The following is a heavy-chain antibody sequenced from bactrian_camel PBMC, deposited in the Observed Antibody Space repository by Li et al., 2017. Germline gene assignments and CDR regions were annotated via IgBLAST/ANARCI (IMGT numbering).Heavy chain of an antibody. CDR3: VAGFWLTWELIAGTANAEY. D-gene: IGHD6*01. J-gene: IGHJ4*01. V-gene: IGHV3S53*01. Sequence: HVQLVESGGGSVQAGGSLRLSCTSSTYGWNSYCMGWFRQAPGKERGGVAAIDSDGSASYAVSVKGRFTISQDNAKNTLYLQMNSLKPEDTTMYYCVAGFWLTWELIAGTANAEYWGQGTQVTVS. CDR2: IDSDGSA. CDR1: TYGWNSYC.